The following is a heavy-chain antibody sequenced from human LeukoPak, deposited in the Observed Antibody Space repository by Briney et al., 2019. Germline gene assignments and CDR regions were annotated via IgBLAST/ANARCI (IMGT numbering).Heavy chain of an antibody. V-gene: IGHV4-31*03. CDR3: ARSTVPYYFDY. J-gene: IGHJ4*02. CDR2: IYFSGGT. Sequence: SQTLSLTCTVSGGFISSGGNYWSWIRQHPGKGLEWIGYIYFSGGTYYNPSLKSRVTISVDTSKNQFSLKLNSVTAADTAVYYCARSTVPYYFDYWGQGTLVTVSS. D-gene: IGHD4-17*01. CDR1: GGFISSGGNY.